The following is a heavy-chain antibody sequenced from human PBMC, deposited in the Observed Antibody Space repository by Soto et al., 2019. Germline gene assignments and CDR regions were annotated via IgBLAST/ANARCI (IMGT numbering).Heavy chain of an antibody. D-gene: IGHD6-13*01. J-gene: IGHJ5*02. CDR1: GGSIRSYY. V-gene: IGHV4-59*01. Sequence: SETLDLTCAVSGGSIRSYYWSWIRQHPGKGLEWIGYIYYSGSTNYNPSLKSRVTISVDTSKNQFSLKLSSVTAADTAVYYCAREQRGIAAAATSWFDPWGQGTLVIVSS. CDR2: IYYSGST. CDR3: AREQRGIAAAATSWFDP.